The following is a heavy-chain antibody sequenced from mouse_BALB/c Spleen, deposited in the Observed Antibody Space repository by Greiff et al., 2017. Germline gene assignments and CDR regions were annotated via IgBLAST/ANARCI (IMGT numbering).Heavy chain of an antibody. D-gene: IGHD1-1*01. CDR1: GFTFSSFG. J-gene: IGHJ2*01. CDR3: AREGDYGSRGLDY. Sequence: EVQLVESGGGLVQPGGSRKLSCAASGFTFSSFGMHWVRQAPEKGLEWVAYISSGSSTIYYADTVKGRFTISRDNPNNTLFLQMTSLRSEDTAMYDCAREGDYGSRGLDYWGQGTTLTVSS. CDR2: ISSGSSTI. V-gene: IGHV5-17*02.